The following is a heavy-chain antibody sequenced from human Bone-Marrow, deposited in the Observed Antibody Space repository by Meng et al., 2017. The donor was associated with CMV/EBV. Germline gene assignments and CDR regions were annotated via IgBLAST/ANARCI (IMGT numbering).Heavy chain of an antibody. D-gene: IGHD3-16*01. J-gene: IGHJ6*02. CDR2: IIPILGIA. V-gene: IGHV1-69*10. Sequence: SVKVSCKASGGTFSSYAISWVRQAPGQGLEWMGGIIPILGIANYAQKFQGRVTITADKSTSTAYMELSSVTAADTAVYYCAGENTTTYDYDYVWGRYYYYGMDVWGQGTTVTVSS. CDR1: GGTFSSYA. CDR3: AGENTTTYDYDYVWGRYYYYGMDV.